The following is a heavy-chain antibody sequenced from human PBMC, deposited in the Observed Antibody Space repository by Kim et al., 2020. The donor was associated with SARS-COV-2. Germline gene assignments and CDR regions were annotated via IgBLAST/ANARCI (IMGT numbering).Heavy chain of an antibody. CDR3: ARFCGTTNCPSGEY. J-gene: IGHJ4*02. CDR2: IIPNSGGT. V-gene: IGHV1-2*02. CDR1: GYTFTAYY. D-gene: IGHD2-2*01. Sequence: ASVKVSCKASGYTFTAYYMHWVRQAPGQGLEWMGWIIPNSGGTNYAQKFQGRVTMTRDTSISTAYLELSSWKSDDTAVYYCARFCGTTNCPSGEYWGQGT.